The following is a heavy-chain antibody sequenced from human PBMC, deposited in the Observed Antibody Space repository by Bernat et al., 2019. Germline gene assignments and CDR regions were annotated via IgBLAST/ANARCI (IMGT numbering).Heavy chain of an antibody. CDR1: GFTVSSNY. Sequence: EVQLVESGGGLIQHGGSLRLSCAASGFTVSSNYMSWVRQTPGKGLEWVSVIYTGGTTFYADSVQGRFTISRDLSKNTLYLQMNNLRADDTALYYCAREEYTSSSRHWYFDLWGRGTLVTVSS. CDR3: AREEYTSSSRHWYFDL. J-gene: IGHJ2*01. D-gene: IGHD6-6*01. CDR2: IYTGGTT. V-gene: IGHV3-53*01.